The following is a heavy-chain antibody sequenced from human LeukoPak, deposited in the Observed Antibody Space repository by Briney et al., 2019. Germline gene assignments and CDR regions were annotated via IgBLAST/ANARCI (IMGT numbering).Heavy chain of an antibody. Sequence: SETLSLTCTVSGGSISNKYWGWIRQPPGKGLEWIGSIYHSGSTHYNSSLKSRVTISVDTSKNQLSLKLSSVTAADTAVYYCARGVGLTQGGTFDYWGQGTLVTVSS. V-gene: IGHV4-4*09. J-gene: IGHJ4*02. CDR3: ARGVGLTQGGTFDY. D-gene: IGHD1-1*01. CDR2: IYHSGST. CDR1: GGSISNKY.